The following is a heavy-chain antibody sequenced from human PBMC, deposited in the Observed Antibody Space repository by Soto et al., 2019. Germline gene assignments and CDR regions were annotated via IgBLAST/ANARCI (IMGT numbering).Heavy chain of an antibody. CDR2: SSAYNGDT. Sequence: QVQLVQSGGEVKKPGASVKVSCKASGYTFADSGISWVRQAPGQGLEWLGWSSAYNGDTEYAQKFQGRVTMTTDTSTSTAYMELRSLTSDDTAVYYCARIRAAAFVTFNFWGQGTLITIYS. CDR3: ARIRAAAFVTFNF. CDR1: GYTFADSG. V-gene: IGHV1-18*01. D-gene: IGHD2-2*01. J-gene: IGHJ4*02.